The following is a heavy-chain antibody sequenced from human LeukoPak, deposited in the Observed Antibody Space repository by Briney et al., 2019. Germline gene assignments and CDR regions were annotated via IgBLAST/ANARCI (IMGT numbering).Heavy chain of an antibody. V-gene: IGHV3-30-3*01. J-gene: IGHJ1*01. Sequence: GGSLRLSCAASGFTFSSYAMHWVRQAPGKGLEWVAVISYDGSNKYYADSVKGRFTISRDNSKNTLYLQMNSLRAEDTAVYYCARPDGSGEYFQNWGQGTLVTVSS. D-gene: IGHD6-25*01. CDR2: ISYDGSNK. CDR1: GFTFSSYA. CDR3: ARPDGSGEYFQN.